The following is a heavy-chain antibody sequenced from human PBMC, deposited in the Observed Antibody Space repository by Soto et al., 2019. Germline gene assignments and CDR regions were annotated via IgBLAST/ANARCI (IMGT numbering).Heavy chain of an antibody. V-gene: IGHV3-33*01. J-gene: IGHJ3*02. CDR2: TWYDESNK. CDR3: ATENNADVAFDI. Sequence: QVQLVESGGGVVQPGRSLRLSCAASGFIFSTYGMHWVRQAPGKGPEWVAMTWYDESNKYYADSVKGRFTISRDNSINTLYPQMNSLRAEDTSVYYCATENNADVAFDIWGQGTMVTVSS. CDR1: GFIFSTYG. D-gene: IGHD2-2*01.